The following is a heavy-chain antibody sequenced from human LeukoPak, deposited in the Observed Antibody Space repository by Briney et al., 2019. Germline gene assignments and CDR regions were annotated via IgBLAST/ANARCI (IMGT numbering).Heavy chain of an antibody. Sequence: GGSLRLSCAASGFTFSSYGMSWVRPAPGKGLEWVSAISGSGGSTYYADSVKGRFTISRDNSKNTLYLQMNSLRAEDTAVYYCAKSPDYGDYGHFDYWGQGTLVTVSS. CDR1: GFTFSSYG. D-gene: IGHD4-17*01. CDR2: ISGSGGST. V-gene: IGHV3-23*01. CDR3: AKSPDYGDYGHFDY. J-gene: IGHJ4*02.